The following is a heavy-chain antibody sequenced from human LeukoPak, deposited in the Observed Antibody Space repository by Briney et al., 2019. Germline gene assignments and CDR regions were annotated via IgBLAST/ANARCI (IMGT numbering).Heavy chain of an antibody. Sequence: GGSLRLSCAASGFPFSSYAMSWVRQAPGTGLERVSVISGYDGRTYYSDSVKGRFTISRDNAKNSLYLQMNSLRAEDTALYYCAKDVSHLLWFGELLSGGAGLVYWGQGTLVTVSS. J-gene: IGHJ4*02. D-gene: IGHD3-10*01. CDR1: GFPFSSYA. CDR3: AKDVSHLLWFGELLSGGAGLVY. V-gene: IGHV3-23*01. CDR2: ISGYDGRT.